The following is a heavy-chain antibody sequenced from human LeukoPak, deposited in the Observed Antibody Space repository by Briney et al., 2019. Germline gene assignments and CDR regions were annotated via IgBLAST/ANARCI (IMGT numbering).Heavy chain of an antibody. V-gene: IGHV3-23*01. CDR2: ISGSGGST. Sequence: PGGSLRLSCAASGFTFSSYAMSWVRQAPGKGLEWVSAISGSGGSTYYADSVKGRFTISRDNSKNTLYLQMNSLRAEDTAVYYCAKNQDFGVVINTHYYYYGMDVWGQGTTVTVSS. J-gene: IGHJ6*02. CDR3: AKNQDFGVVINTHYYYYGMDV. CDR1: GFTFSSYA. D-gene: IGHD3-3*01.